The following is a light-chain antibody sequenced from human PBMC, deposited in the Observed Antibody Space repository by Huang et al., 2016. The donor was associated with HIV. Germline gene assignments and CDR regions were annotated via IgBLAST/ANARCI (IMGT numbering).Light chain of an antibody. CDR1: QSVDYY. CDR3: HQRSSWPWT. Sequence: EFLLTQSPPTWSFSPGTRATFSCRASQSVDYYVAWYQQKPGQVPRLLVYDASKRAGGIPARFSGSGSETDFTLTISSLEPEDFAVYYCHQRSSWPWTFGQGTKVEI. CDR2: DAS. J-gene: IGKJ1*01. V-gene: IGKV3-11*01.